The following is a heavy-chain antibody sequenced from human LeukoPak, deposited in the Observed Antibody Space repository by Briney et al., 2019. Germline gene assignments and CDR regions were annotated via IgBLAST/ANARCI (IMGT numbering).Heavy chain of an antibody. CDR1: GFTFSASG. V-gene: IGHV3-48*01. D-gene: IGHD2-21*01. CDR2: ISHDKSIM. CDR3: VTDWPDW. Sequence: PGGSLRLSCAVSGFTFSASGMHWVRQAPGKGLEWVSYISHDKSIMHYADSVKARFTISKDNVKNSLFLQMNSLRVDDTAVYFCVTDWPDWWGQGTLVTVSS. J-gene: IGHJ4*02.